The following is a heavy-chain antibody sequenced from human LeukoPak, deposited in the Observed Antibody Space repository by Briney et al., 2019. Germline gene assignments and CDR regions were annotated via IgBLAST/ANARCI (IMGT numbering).Heavy chain of an antibody. D-gene: IGHD4-23*01. V-gene: IGHV3-33*01. CDR3: ARGRPHGNDY. Sequence: GGSLRLSCAASGFIFSTYGLHWVRQSPGRGLEWVAVIWYDGSQKYYADSVKGRFTISRDDSKNTIYLQMDSLRAEDTAVYYCARGRPHGNDYWGQGTLVTVSS. CDR2: IWYDGSQK. J-gene: IGHJ4*02. CDR1: GFIFSTYG.